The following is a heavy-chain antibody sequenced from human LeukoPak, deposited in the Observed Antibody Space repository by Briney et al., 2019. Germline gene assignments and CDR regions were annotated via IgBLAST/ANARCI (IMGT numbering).Heavy chain of an antibody. V-gene: IGHV1-2*02. D-gene: IGHD3-22*01. CDR1: GYTFTGYY. CDR3: ARGAHYHDSSEGFDY. Sequence: ASVKVSCKASGYTFTGYYMHWVRQAPGQGLEWMGWINPNSGGTNYAQKFQGRVTMTRDTSISTAYMELRRLGSDDTAVYYCARGAHYHDSSEGFDYWGQGTLVSVSS. J-gene: IGHJ4*02. CDR2: INPNSGGT.